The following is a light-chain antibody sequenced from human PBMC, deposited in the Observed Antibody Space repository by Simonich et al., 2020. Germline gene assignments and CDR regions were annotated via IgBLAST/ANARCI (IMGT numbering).Light chain of an antibody. J-gene: IGLJ2*01. V-gene: IGLV2-8*01. CDR2: EVS. CDR3: SSYAGSNNLV. CDR1: SSDVGGYNS. Sequence: QSALTQPPPASGSPGQPVTISCTGTSSDVGGYNSVSWYQQTPGKAPKLMIYEVSKRPSGVPERFSGSKSGNTAALTVSGLQAEDEADYYCSSYAGSNNLVFGGGTKLTVL.